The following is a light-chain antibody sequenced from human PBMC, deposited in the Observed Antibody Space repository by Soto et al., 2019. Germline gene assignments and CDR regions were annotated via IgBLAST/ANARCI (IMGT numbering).Light chain of an antibody. CDR1: QSVSSY. CDR3: QQRSNWPPLT. Sequence: EIVLTQSPATLSVSPGERATLSCRASQSVSSYLAWYQQKPGQAPRLLIYGASTRATGIPARFSGSGSGTAFTLPISSIQHADFAVYYCQQRSNWPPLTFGQGTRLEIK. CDR2: GAS. J-gene: IGKJ5*01. V-gene: IGKV3-11*01.